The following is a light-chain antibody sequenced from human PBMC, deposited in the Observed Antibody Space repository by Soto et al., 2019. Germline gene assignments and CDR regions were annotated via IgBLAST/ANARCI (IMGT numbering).Light chain of an antibody. Sequence: ESVLTHAAGTLSLYPGERATPSCRASQSVSSSYLAWYQQKPGQAPRLLIYGASSRATGIPDRFSGSGSGTDFTLTISRLEPEDFAVYYCQQYGSSPPVTFGQGTKVDIK. J-gene: IGKJ1*01. CDR1: QSVSSSY. CDR2: GAS. V-gene: IGKV3-20*01. CDR3: QQYGSSPPVT.